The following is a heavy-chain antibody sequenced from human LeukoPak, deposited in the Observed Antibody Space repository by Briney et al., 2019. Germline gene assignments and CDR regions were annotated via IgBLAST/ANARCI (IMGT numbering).Heavy chain of an antibody. Sequence: GGSLRLSCAASGFTFSDYYMSWIRQAPGKGLEWVSYISSSGSTIYYADSVKGRFTISRDNAKNSLYLQMNSLRAEDTAVYYCARVHSSAWTYYFDYWGQGTLVTVSS. V-gene: IGHV3-11*04. CDR3: ARVHSSAWTYYFDY. J-gene: IGHJ4*02. D-gene: IGHD6-19*01. CDR2: ISSSGSTI. CDR1: GFTFSDYY.